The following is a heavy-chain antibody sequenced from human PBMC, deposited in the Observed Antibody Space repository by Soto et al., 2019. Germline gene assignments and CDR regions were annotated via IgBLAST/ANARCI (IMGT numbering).Heavy chain of an antibody. J-gene: IGHJ5*02. D-gene: IGHD2-21*02. Sequence: EVQLVESGGGLVQPGGSLRLSCAASGFTVSSNYMGWVRQAPGQGLEWVSVIYSGGSTYYADSVKGRFTISRHNSKNTLYLQMNSLRAEDTAVYYCARGRDCGGDCPNWFDPWGQGTLVTVSS. V-gene: IGHV3-53*04. CDR3: ARGRDCGGDCPNWFDP. CDR1: GFTVSSNY. CDR2: IYSGGST.